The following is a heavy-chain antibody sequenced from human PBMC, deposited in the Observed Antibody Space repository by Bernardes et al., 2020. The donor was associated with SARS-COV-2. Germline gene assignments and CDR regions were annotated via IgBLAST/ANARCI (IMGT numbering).Heavy chain of an antibody. CDR1: RFTFSTYS. J-gene: IGHJ6*02. Sequence: GRSLRLSCAGSRFTFSTYSMSWVRKAPGKGLEWVSAISGSGFTTHYADSVKGRFPISRDNSKNTLYLQMNSLRAEDTAIYYCAKCSSTCQQGHGMDVWGQGTTVTVSS. CDR3: AKCSSTCQQGHGMDV. D-gene: IGHD2-2*01. V-gene: IGHV3-23*01. CDR2: ISGSGFTT.